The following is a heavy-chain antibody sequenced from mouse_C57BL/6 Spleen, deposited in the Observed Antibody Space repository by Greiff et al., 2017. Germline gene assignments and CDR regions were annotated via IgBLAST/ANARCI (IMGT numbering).Heavy chain of an antibody. CDR2: ISYDGSN. CDR3: ARRGSSGYVMFAY. D-gene: IGHD3-2*02. V-gene: IGHV3-6*01. J-gene: IGHJ3*01. Sequence: ESGPGLVKPSQSLSLTCSVTGYSITSGYYWNWIRQFPGNKLEWMGYISYDGSNNYNPSLKNRISITRDTSKNQFFLKLNSVTTEDTATYYCARRGSSGYVMFAYWGQGTLVTVSA. CDR1: GYSITSGYY.